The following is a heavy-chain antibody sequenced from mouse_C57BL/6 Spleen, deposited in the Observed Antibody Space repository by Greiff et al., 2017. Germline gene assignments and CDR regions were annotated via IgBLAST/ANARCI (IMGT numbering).Heavy chain of an antibody. D-gene: IGHD1-1*01. Sequence: QVQLQQPGAELVRPGSSVKLSCKASGYTFTSYWMHWVKQRPIQGLEWIGNIDPSDSETHYNQKFKDKATLTVDKSSSTAYMQLSSLTSEDSAVYYGARLGHYYGSSYRYFDVWGTGTTVTVSS. V-gene: IGHV1-52*01. J-gene: IGHJ1*03. CDR1: GYTFTSYW. CDR3: ARLGHYYGSSYRYFDV. CDR2: IDPSDSET.